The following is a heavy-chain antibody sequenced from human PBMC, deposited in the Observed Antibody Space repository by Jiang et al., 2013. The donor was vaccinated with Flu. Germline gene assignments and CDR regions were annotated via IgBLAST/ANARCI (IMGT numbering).Heavy chain of an antibody. J-gene: IGHJ6*02. V-gene: IGHV1-46*01. CDR1: GYTFTSYY. CDR3: ARGGDSSGYYSQYYYFVMDV. D-gene: IGHD3-22*01. Sequence: CKTSGYTFTSYYIQWVRQAPGQGLEWMGIINPSGGSTTYAQKFQGRVTMTRDTSTSTVYMDLSSLRSDDTAVYYCARGGDSSGYYSQYYYFVMDVWGQGTTVTVSS. CDR2: INPSGGST.